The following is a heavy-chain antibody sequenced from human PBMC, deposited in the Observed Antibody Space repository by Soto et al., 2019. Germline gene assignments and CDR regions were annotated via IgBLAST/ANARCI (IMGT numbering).Heavy chain of an antibody. Sequence: GGSLRLSCAASGFTFSSYEMNWVRQVPGKGLEWVSYISSSGSTIYYADSVKGRLTISRDNAKNSLYLQMNSLRAEDTAVYYCAGSQLRYFDWLSPLSTNDIWGQGTMVTVSS. D-gene: IGHD3-9*01. CDR3: AGSQLRYFDWLSPLSTNDI. V-gene: IGHV3-48*03. J-gene: IGHJ3*02. CDR1: GFTFSSYE. CDR2: ISSSGSTI.